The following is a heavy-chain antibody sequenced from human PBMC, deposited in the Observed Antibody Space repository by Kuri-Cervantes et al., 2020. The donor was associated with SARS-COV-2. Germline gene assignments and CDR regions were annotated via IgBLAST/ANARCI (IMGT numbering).Heavy chain of an antibody. V-gene: IGHV3-74*01. CDR1: GFTFSSYW. D-gene: IGHD2-2*01. J-gene: IGHJ6*04. CDR3: ANDIVVVSMDV. Sequence: LSLTCAASGFTFSSYWMHWVRQAPGKGLVWVSRINSDGSSTSYADSVKGRFTISRDNAKNTLYLQMNSLRAEDTAVYYCANDIVVVSMDVWGKGTTVTVSS. CDR2: INSDGSST.